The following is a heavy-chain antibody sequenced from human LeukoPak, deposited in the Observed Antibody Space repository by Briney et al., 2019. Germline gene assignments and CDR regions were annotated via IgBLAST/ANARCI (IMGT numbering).Heavy chain of an antibody. V-gene: IGHV3-9*01. Sequence: GGSLRLSCAASGFTFSSYAMHWVRQAPGKGLEWVSGISWNRGSIGYADSVKGRFTISRDNAKNSLYLQMNSLRAEDTAVYYCAKPSTKSLWGPLDFDYWGQGTLVTVSS. J-gene: IGHJ4*02. CDR3: AKPSTKSLWGPLDFDY. D-gene: IGHD2-2*01. CDR1: GFTFSSYA. CDR2: ISWNRGSI.